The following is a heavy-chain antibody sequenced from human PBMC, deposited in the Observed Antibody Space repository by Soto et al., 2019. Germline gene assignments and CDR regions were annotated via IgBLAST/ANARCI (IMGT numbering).Heavy chain of an antibody. D-gene: IGHD3-9*01. CDR1: GFTFSSYS. V-gene: IGHV3-21*01. Sequence: VGSLRLSCAASGFTFSSYSMNWVRQAPGKGLEWVSSISSSSSYIYYADSVKGRFTISRDNAKNSLYLQMNSLRAEDTAVYYCARCAYYDILTGYCLYYYGMDVWGQGTTVTVSS. J-gene: IGHJ6*02. CDR3: ARCAYYDILTGYCLYYYGMDV. CDR2: ISSSSSYI.